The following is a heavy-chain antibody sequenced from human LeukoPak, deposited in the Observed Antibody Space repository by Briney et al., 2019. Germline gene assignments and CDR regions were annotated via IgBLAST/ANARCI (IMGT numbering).Heavy chain of an antibody. CDR1: GGSISSYY. CDR2: IYYSGST. CDR3: AKNGQSGFSFDP. Sequence: SSETLSLTCTVSGGSISSYYWSWIRQPPGKGLEWIGYIYYSGSTNYNPSLKSRVTISVDTSKNQFSLKLSSVTAADTAVYHCAKNGQSGFSFDPWGQGTLSPSPQ. J-gene: IGHJ5*02. D-gene: IGHD1-26*01. V-gene: IGHV4-59*01.